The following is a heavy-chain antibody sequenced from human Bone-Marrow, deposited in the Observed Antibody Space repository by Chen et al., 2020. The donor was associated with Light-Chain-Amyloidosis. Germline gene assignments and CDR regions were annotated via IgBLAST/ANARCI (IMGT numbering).Heavy chain of an antibody. CDR3: TKDISPHMAGFDF. CDR2: LGWEGESI. Sequence: EVQLVESGGGLIQPGGSLRLSCTASGFTFDDYAMHWVRQPPGKGLEWVSGLGWEGESIGYADSVKGRFTISRDNAKNSLSLEMTRLRSEDTAFYYCTKDISPHMAGFDFWGQGMLVTVSS. J-gene: IGHJ4*02. CDR1: GFTFDDYA. V-gene: IGHV3-9*01.